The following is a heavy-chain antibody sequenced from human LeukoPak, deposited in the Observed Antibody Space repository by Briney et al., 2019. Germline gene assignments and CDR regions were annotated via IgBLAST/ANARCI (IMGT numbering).Heavy chain of an antibody. CDR3: ARDSCSSTSCRKKFDN. V-gene: IGHV4-39*07. CDR1: GYSFSSDNYY. D-gene: IGHD2-2*01. J-gene: IGHJ4*02. CDR2: IYISRST. Sequence: SETLSLTCTVSGYSFSSDNYYWVWLPHAPGRGLVWIVSIYISRSTYYNTSLKSRVTLSVETSKRQFSLKLSSVTAADTAVYYCARDSCSSTSCRKKFDNWGPGTLVTVSS.